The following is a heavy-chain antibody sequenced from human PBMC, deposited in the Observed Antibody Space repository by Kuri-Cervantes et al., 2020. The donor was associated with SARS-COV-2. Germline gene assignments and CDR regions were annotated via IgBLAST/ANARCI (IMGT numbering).Heavy chain of an antibody. CDR2: IKQDGSEK. CDR3: ARWGVYYFDY. CDR1: GFTFDDYA. Sequence: GGSLRLSCAASGFTFDDYAMHWVRQAPGKGLEWVANIKQDGSEKYYVDSVKGRFTISRGNAKNSLYLQMNSLRAEDTAVYYCARWGVYYFDYWGQGTLVTVSS. J-gene: IGHJ4*02. V-gene: IGHV3-7*01. D-gene: IGHD3-16*01.